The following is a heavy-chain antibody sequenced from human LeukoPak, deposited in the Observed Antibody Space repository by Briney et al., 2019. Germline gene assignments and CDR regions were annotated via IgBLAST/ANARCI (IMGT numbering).Heavy chain of an antibody. CDR3: AREWDSGSSSIDY. CDR2: IKHDGSEE. Sequence: GGSLRLSCAASGFTFSNYWMTWVRLAPGKGLEWVANIKHDGSEESYVDSVKGRFTISRDNAKNSLYLQMNSLRAEDTAIYYCAREWDSGSSSIDYWGPGILVTVSS. D-gene: IGHD5-12*01. J-gene: IGHJ4*02. CDR1: GFTFSNYW. V-gene: IGHV3-7*01.